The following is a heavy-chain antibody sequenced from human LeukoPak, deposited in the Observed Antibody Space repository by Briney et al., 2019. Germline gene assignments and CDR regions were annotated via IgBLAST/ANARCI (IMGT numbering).Heavy chain of an antibody. J-gene: IGHJ4*02. Sequence: SETLSLTCTVSGGSISSYYWSWIRQPPGKGLEWIGYIYYSGSTNYNPSLKSRVTISVDTSKNQFSLKLSSVTAADTAVYYCARVGYSGSYGYSLLLDYWGQGTLVTVSS. CDR1: GGSISSYY. CDR2: IYYSGST. D-gene: IGHD1-26*01. V-gene: IGHV4-59*12. CDR3: ARVGYSGSYGYSLLLDY.